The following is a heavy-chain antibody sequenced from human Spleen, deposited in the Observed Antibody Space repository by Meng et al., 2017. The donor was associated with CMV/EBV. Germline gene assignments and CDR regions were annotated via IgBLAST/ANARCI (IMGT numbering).Heavy chain of an antibody. V-gene: IGHV4-39*07. CDR3: ARDPQDIVGATGFDY. CDR1: GGSISSSSYY. J-gene: IGHJ4*02. Sequence: SETLSLTCTVSGGSISSSSYYWGWIRQPPGKGLEWIGSIYYSGSTYYNPSLKSRVTISVDTSKNQFSLKLSSVTAADTAVYYCARDPQDIVGATGFDYWGQGTLVTVSS. CDR2: IYYSGST. D-gene: IGHD1-26*01.